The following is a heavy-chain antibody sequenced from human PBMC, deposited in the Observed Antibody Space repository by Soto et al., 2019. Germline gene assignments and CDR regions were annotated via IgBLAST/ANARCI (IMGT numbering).Heavy chain of an antibody. J-gene: IGHJ4*02. CDR2: IYASGTT. CDR1: GDSVSSGSYY. Sequence: QVQLQESGPGLVKPSETLSLTCAVSGDSVSSGSYYWSWIRQPPGKGLEWIGYIYASGTTNYNPSLKSRVTRSLDTSKNHFSVKLTSVTAADTAVYYCARTNSRGQWAAWYSGQGTLVTVSS. CDR3: ARTNSRGQWAAWY. V-gene: IGHV4-61*03. D-gene: IGHD3-22*01.